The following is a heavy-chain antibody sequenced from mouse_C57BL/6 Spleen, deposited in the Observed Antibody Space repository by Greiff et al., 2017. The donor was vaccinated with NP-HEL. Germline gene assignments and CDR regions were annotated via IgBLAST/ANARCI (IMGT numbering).Heavy chain of an antibody. CDR2: IYPGSGST. CDR3: AGYGNYGFCFDY. D-gene: IGHD2-10*02. Sequence: QVQLQQPGAELVKPGASVKMSCKASGYTFTSYWITWVKQRPGQGLEWIGDIYPGSGSTNYNEKFKSKATLTVDTASSTAYMQLSSLTSEDSAVYYCAGYGNYGFCFDYWGQGTTLTVS. CDR1: GYTFTSYW. J-gene: IGHJ2*01. V-gene: IGHV1-55*01.